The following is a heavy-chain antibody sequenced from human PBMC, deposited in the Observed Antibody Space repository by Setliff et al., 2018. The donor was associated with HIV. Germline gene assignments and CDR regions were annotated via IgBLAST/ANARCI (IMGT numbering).Heavy chain of an antibody. D-gene: IGHD2-15*01. Sequence: SVKVSCKASGGTFSSYTISWVRQAPGQGLEWMGRIIPILGIANYAQKFQGRVTITADKSTSTAYMELSSLRSEDTAVYYCARVRYCSGGSCYGEEYWFDPWGQGTLVTVSS. J-gene: IGHJ5*02. CDR1: GGTFSSYT. CDR3: ARVRYCSGGSCYGEEYWFDP. V-gene: IGHV1-69*02. CDR2: IIPILGIA.